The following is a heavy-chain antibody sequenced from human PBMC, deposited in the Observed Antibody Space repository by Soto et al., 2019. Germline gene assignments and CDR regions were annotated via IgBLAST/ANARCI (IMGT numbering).Heavy chain of an antibody. CDR1: GFTFSSYA. V-gene: IGHV3-23*01. Sequence: PGGSLRISCAASGFTFSSYAMSWVRQAPGKGLEWVSAISGSGGSTYYADSVKGRFTISRDNSKNTLYLQMNSLRAEDTAVYYCAKYMTKWELQPIHYSGQGTLVTVSS. CDR2: ISGSGGST. D-gene: IGHD1-26*01. CDR3: AKYMTKWELQPIHY. J-gene: IGHJ4*02.